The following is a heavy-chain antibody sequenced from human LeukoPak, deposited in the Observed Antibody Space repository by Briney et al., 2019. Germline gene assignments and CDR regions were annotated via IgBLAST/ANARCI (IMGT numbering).Heavy chain of an antibody. D-gene: IGHD6-19*01. J-gene: IGHJ5*02. CDR2: INHSGST. V-gene: IGHV4-34*01. Sequence: PSETLSLTCAVYGGSFSGYYWSWIRQPPGKGLEWIGEINHSGSTNYNPSLKSRVTISVDTSKNQFSLKLSSVTAADTAVYYCARGLRAGYSSGWYGQRWFDPWGQGTLVTISS. CDR1: GGSFSGYY. CDR3: ARGLRAGYSSGWYGQRWFDP.